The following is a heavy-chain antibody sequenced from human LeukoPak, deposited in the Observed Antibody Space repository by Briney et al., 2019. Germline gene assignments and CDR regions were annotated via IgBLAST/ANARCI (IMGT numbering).Heavy chain of an antibody. CDR3: AREGGDYGNYDDAFDI. CDR2: IWYDGSNK. J-gene: IGHJ3*02. CDR1: GFTFSSYG. D-gene: IGHD4-11*01. Sequence: GGSLRLSCAASGFTFSSYGMHWVRQAPGKGLEWVAIIWYDGSNKYYADSVKCRFTISRDNSKNTVYLQMNGLRAEDTAVYYCAREGGDYGNYDDAFDIWGQGTMVTVSS. V-gene: IGHV3-33*01.